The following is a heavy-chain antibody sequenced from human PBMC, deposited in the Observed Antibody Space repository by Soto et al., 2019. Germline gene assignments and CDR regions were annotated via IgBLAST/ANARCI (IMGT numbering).Heavy chain of an antibody. CDR3: AKVGGFDP. CDR1: GFTFSRYA. Sequence: GGSLRLSCAASGFTFSRYAMSWVRQIPGKGLECVSAIGGDGESTHYADSVEGRFTISRDNSKNTLYLQLNSLRVEDTAVYYCAKVGGFDPWGQGTLVTVSS. J-gene: IGHJ5*02. CDR2: IGGDGEST. V-gene: IGHV3-23*01. D-gene: IGHD4-17*01.